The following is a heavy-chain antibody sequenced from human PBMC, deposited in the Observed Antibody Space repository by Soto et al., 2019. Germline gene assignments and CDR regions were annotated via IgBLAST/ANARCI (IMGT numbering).Heavy chain of an antibody. Sequence: QVQVVQSGAEVKKPGSSVKVSCKVSGGIFTNNAISWVRQAPGQGLEWLGGVIPLFDTAYYAQIFRGRLRIPADEATTTAYMKLSGLTSADTPVYFVATGGHKKGSNFYHGMDVGGKGTTATASA. V-gene: IGHV1-69*01. CDR2: VIPLFDTA. CDR1: GGIFTNNA. J-gene: IGHJ6*04. D-gene: IGHD2-15*01. CDR3: ATGGHKKGSNFYHGMDV.